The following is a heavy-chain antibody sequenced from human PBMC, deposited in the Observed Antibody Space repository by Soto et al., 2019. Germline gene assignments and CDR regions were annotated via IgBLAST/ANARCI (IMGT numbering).Heavy chain of an antibody. Sequence: GASVKVSCKASGYTFTRSGISWVRQAPGQGPEWMGWISSYNGDTNYAQTFQGRVTMTTDTSTSTAYMELRSLRSDDTAVYYCARQVSSAWPPYYYDMDVWGQGTTVTVSS. D-gene: IGHD6-25*01. V-gene: IGHV1-18*01. CDR2: ISSYNGDT. J-gene: IGHJ6*02. CDR1: GYTFTRSG. CDR3: ARQVSSAWPPYYYDMDV.